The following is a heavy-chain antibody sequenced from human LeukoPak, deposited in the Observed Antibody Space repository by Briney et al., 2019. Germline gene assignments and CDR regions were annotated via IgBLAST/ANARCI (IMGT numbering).Heavy chain of an antibody. J-gene: IGHJ6*02. CDR3: ARSSSYCSSTSCFLGHYYYYGMDV. CDR2: INHSGST. CDR1: GGSISSGGYY. V-gene: IGHV4-30-2*01. D-gene: IGHD2-2*01. Sequence: SQTLSLTCTVSGGSISSGGYYWSWIRQPPGKGLEWIGEINHSGSTNYNPSLKSRVTISVDTSKNQFSLKLSSVTAADTAVYYCARSSSYCSSTSCFLGHYYYYGMDVWGQGTTVTVSS.